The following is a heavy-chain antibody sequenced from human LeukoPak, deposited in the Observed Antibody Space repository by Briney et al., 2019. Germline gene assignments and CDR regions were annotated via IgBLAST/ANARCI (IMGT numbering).Heavy chain of an antibody. CDR3: ASGRDGYNIDY. J-gene: IGHJ4*02. D-gene: IGHD5-24*01. V-gene: IGHV4-59*01. CDR1: GGSISSYY. Sequence: SETLSLTCTVSGGSISSYYWSWIRQPPGKGLEWIGYIYYSGSTNYNPSLKSRVTISVDTSKNQFSLKPSSVTAADTAVYYCASGRDGYNIDYWGQGTLVTVSS. CDR2: IYYSGST.